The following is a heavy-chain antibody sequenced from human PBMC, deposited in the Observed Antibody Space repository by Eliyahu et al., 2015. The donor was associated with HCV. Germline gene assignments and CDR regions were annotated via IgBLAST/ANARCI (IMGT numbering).Heavy chain of an antibody. Sequence: QVQLVQSGAEVKKPGASVKVSCKASGYNFIDFYFPWVRQAPGQGLGXMGWINPNSGGTKYTQKFQGRVTMTRDTSMNTMYMELSRLRSDDTAMYYCARGARTYYQSFVDPWFDPWGQGTLVTVSS. V-gene: IGHV1-2*02. CDR3: ARGARTYYQSFVDPWFDP. CDR2: INPNSGGT. CDR1: GYNFIDFY. D-gene: IGHD1-26*01. J-gene: IGHJ5*02.